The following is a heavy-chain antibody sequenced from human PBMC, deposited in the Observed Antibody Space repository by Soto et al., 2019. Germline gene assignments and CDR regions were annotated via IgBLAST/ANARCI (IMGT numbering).Heavy chain of an antibody. CDR2: IKQDGSEK. CDR3: ATSGGGWLQPPV. CDR1: GFTFRSNW. J-gene: IGHJ4*02. Sequence: GGSLRLSCSASGFTFRSNWMSWVRQAPGKGLEWVANIKQDGSEKYYVDSVKGRFTISRDNAKNSLYLQMNSLRAEDTAVYYCATSGGGWLQPPVWGQGTLVTVSS. V-gene: IGHV3-7*03. D-gene: IGHD5-12*01.